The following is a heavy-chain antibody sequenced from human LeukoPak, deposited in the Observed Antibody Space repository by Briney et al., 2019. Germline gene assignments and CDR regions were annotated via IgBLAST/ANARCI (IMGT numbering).Heavy chain of an antibody. CDR2: ISSEGKTT. D-gene: IGHD6-13*01. J-gene: IGHJ4*02. V-gene: IGHV3-64D*06. CDR1: GFIFSPYA. CDR3: VKDRWVDH. Sequence: GGSLRLSCSASGFIFSPYAMHWVRQAPGKGLEYISSISSEGKTTYYADSVKGRFTISRDNSKNTLYLQMSSLRPEDTAVYYCVKDRWVDHWGQGTLVTVSS.